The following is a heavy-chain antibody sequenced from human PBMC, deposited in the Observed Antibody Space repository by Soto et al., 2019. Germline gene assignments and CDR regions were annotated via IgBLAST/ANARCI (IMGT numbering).Heavy chain of an antibody. J-gene: IGHJ2*01. CDR3: ARFNWYFDL. Sequence: QVQLQESGPGLVKPSETLSLTCTVSGGSISSYYWSWIRQPPGKGLEWIGYIYYSGSTNYNPSLKRRVTIAVDTSKNQFSLKLSSVTAADTAVDYCARFNWYFDLWGRGTLVTVSS. CDR1: GGSISSYY. V-gene: IGHV4-59*08. CDR2: IYYSGST.